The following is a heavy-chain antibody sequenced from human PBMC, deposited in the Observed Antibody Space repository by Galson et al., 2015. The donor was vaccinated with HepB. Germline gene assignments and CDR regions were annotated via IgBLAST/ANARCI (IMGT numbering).Heavy chain of an antibody. V-gene: IGHV1-18*01. CDR1: GYTFRNYG. D-gene: IGHD5-12*01. J-gene: IGHJ3*01. Sequence: SVKVSCKASGYTFRNYGISWVRQAPGQGLEWMGWISVDSGHTNFAQKLQHRVTMTTDTSTSTAYMELRSLRSDDTAVYYCARVDLWWLLDVTAFEVWGQGTMVIVSS. CDR3: ARVDLWWLLDVTAFEV. CDR2: ISVDSGHT.